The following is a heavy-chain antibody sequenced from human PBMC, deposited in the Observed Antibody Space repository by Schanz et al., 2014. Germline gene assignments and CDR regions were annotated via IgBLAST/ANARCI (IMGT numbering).Heavy chain of an antibody. V-gene: IGHV1-18*01. J-gene: IGHJ4*02. CDR1: GYTFTTYA. CDR2: ISAYNGNT. D-gene: IGHD3-3*01. Sequence: QVQLVQSGAEVKKPGASVKVSCKASGYTFTTYAMSWVRQAPGQGLEWMGWISAYNGNTKYPQKLQGRVTMTTDTSTSTAYMELTDLRSDDTAVYYCARDRRFFDRDDLYYFDSWGQGTLVTVSS. CDR3: ARDRRFFDRDDLYYFDS.